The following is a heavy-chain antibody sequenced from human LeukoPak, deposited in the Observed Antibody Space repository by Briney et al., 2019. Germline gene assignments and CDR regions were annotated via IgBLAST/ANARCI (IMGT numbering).Heavy chain of an antibody. CDR3: ARRTYYYDSSGYYVDY. CDR2: IYYSGST. CDR1: GGSIRSGDFY. Sequence: SETLSLTCTVSGGSIRSGDFYWSWIRQHPGKGLEWIGYIYYSGSTYYNPSLKSRVTISVDTSKNQFSLKLSSVTAADTAVYYCARRTYYYDSSGYYVDYWGQGTLVTVSS. J-gene: IGHJ4*02. D-gene: IGHD3-22*01. V-gene: IGHV4-31*03.